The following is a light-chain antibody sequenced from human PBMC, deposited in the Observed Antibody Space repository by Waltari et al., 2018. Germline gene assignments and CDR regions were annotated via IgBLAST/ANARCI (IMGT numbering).Light chain of an antibody. J-gene: IGKJ2*03. Sequence: DLQMTQSPSSLSASVGARVTIACRASKNIRHFLSWNQQKPGIAPKLVIYAASTLQSWVPSRFSGSGSGTNFTLTITSLQAEDFATYFCQASYTTPYSFGQGTKVEIK. CDR1: KNIRHF. CDR3: QASYTTPYS. V-gene: IGKV1-39*01. CDR2: AAS.